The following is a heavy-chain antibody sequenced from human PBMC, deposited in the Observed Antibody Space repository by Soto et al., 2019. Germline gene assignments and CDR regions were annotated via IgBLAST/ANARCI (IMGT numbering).Heavy chain of an antibody. CDR1: GFTFSSYAM. V-gene: IGHV4-4*02. Sequence: GSLRLSCAASGFTFSSYAMSWVRLPPGKGLEWIGEISHTGTTNYNPSLKSRVTMSVDKPKNQFSLNLTSVTAADTAVYYCARVISSRDEYFDYWGQGTVVTVSS. J-gene: IGHJ4*02. CDR3: ARVISSRDEYFDY. CDR2: ISHTGTT. D-gene: IGHD2-2*01.